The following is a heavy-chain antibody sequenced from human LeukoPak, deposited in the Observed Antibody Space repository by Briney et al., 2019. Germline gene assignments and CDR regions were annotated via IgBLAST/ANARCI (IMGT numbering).Heavy chain of an antibody. CDR3: ASAFAISYYYYGMDV. Sequence: ASVKVSCKVSGYTLTELSMHWMRQAPGQGLEWMGRINPNSGGTNYAQKFQGRVTMIRDTSISTAYMELSRLRSDDTAVYYCASAFAISYYYYGMDVWGQGTTVTVSS. D-gene: IGHD3-9*01. CDR1: GYTLTELS. J-gene: IGHJ6*02. CDR2: INPNSGGT. V-gene: IGHV1-2*06.